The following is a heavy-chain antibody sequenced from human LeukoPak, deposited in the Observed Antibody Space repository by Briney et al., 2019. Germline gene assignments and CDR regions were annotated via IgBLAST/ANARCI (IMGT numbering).Heavy chain of an antibody. D-gene: IGHD3-22*01. CDR1: GYTFTGYY. CDR3: ARPQRSSGHPPYFDY. J-gene: IGHJ4*02. V-gene: IGHV1-2*02. Sequence: GASVKVSCKASGYTFTGYYLHWVRQAPGQGLEWMGWINPDSGGTNSAQRFQGRVTMTRDTSISTAFMELSNLTCNDTAVYYCARPQRSSGHPPYFDYWGQGILVTVSS. CDR2: INPDSGGT.